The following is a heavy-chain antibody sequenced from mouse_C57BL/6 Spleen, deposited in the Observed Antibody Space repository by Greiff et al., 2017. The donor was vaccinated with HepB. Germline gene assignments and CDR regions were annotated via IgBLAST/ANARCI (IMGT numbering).Heavy chain of an antibody. D-gene: IGHD4-1*01. CDR3: ARDTGTRGFDY. V-gene: IGHV5-4*01. Sequence: DVHLVESGGGLVKPGGSLKLSCAASGFTFSSYAMSWVRQTPEKRLEWVATISDGGSYTYYPDNVKGRFTISRDNAKNNLYLQMSHLKSEDTAMYYCARDTGTRGFDYWGQGTTLTVSS. CDR2: ISDGGSYT. CDR1: GFTFSSYA. J-gene: IGHJ2*01.